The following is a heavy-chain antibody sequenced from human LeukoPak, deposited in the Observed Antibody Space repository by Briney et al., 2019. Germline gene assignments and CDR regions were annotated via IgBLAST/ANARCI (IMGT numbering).Heavy chain of an antibody. CDR3: ARSSSNGISLSQY. J-gene: IGHJ4*02. CDR2: IRNKANGYTM. Sequence: GGSLRLSCAASGCTFSDYYMEWVRQAPGKGLEWVGRIRNKANGYTMEYAASVKGRFIIYRDDSSNSVYLQMNSLQIEDTAVYFCARSSSNGISLSQYWGQGTLVIVSS. D-gene: IGHD6-13*01. V-gene: IGHV3-72*01. CDR1: GCTFSDYY.